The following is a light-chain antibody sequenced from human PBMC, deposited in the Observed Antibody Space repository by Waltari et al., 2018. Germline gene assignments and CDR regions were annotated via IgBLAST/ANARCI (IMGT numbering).Light chain of an antibody. Sequence: DIVMTQSPDSLAVSLGERATINCKSSQTVLYSSNNKNYLAWYQKKSGQPPKLLIFWASARESGVPDRFRGSGSGTDFTLTISSLQAEDVAVYFCQQYYSNSLTFGGGTRVEIK. J-gene: IGKJ4*01. CDR2: WAS. CDR3: QQYYSNSLT. CDR1: QTVLYSSNNKNY. V-gene: IGKV4-1*01.